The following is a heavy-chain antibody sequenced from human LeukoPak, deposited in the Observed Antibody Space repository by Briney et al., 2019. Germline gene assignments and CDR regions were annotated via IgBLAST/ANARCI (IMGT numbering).Heavy chain of an antibody. CDR3: ARQYDILTGTQFDAFDI. CDR1: GYSFTSYW. J-gene: IGHJ3*02. CDR2: IYPGDSDT. D-gene: IGHD3-9*01. Sequence: GESLKISCKGSGYSFTSYWIGWVRQMPGKGLEWIGIIYPGDSDTRYSPSFQGQVTISADKSISTAYLQWSSLKASDTAMYYCARQYDILTGTQFDAFDIWGQGTMVTVSS. V-gene: IGHV5-51*01.